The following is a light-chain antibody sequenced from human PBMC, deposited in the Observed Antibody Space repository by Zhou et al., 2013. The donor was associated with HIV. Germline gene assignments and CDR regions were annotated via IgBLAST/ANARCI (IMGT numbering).Light chain of an antibody. J-gene: IGKJ1*01. CDR2: AAS. CDR3: QKYNGAPXT. V-gene: IGKV1-27*01. Sequence: DIQMTQSPSSLSASIGDRVNITCRASQNINNYLAWYQQKPGRVPKVLIYAASTLQSGVPSRFSGSGSGTNFTLTITNLQPEDVASYYCQKYNGAPXTFGQGTKVEIK. CDR1: QNINNY.